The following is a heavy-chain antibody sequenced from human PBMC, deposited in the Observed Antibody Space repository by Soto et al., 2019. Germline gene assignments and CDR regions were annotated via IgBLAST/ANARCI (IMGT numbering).Heavy chain of an antibody. Sequence: EVQLVESGGGLVQPGGSLKVSCAASGFTFSDSTIHWVRQASGQGLEWVGRIRSEVYSYATVCAASVKDRFNISRDDSKNTAYLQMNSLNIEETAVYYCSRCSGSSCMDVWGEGTMVTVSA. CDR2: IRSEVYSYAT. V-gene: IGHV3-73*02. CDR1: GFTFSDST. J-gene: IGHJ6*04. CDR3: SRCSGSSCMDV. D-gene: IGHD3-10*02.